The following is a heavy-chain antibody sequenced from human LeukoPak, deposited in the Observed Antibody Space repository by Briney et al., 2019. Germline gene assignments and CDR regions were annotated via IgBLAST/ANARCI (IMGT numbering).Heavy chain of an antibody. CDR3: VLCYDSSGPHGPFDY. CDR1: GFTFSSYA. CDR2: ISGSGGST. J-gene: IGHJ4*02. V-gene: IGHV3-23*01. D-gene: IGHD3-22*01. Sequence: GGSLRLSGAASGFTFSSYAMSWVCQAPGKGLEWVSAISGSGGSTYYADSVKGRFTISRDNSKNTLYLQMNSLRAEDTAVYYCVLCYDSSGPHGPFDYWGQGTLVTVSS.